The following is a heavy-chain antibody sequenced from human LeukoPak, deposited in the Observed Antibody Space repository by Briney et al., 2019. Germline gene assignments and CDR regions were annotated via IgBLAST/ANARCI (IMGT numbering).Heavy chain of an antibody. J-gene: IGHJ4*02. Sequence: SETLSLTCAVYGGSFSGCYWSWIRQPPGKGLEWIGEINHSGSTNYNPSLKSRVTISVGTSKSQFSLKLSSVTAADTAVYYCARLRGGSSRFDYWGQGTLVTVSS. V-gene: IGHV4-34*01. CDR3: ARLRGGSSRFDY. D-gene: IGHD3-16*01. CDR2: INHSGST. CDR1: GGSFSGCY.